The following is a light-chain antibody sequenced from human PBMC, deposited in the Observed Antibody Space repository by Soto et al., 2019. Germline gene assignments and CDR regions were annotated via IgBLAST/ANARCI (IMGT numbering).Light chain of an antibody. Sequence: QSALTQPRSVSGSPGQSVTISCTGTSSDVGGYNYVSWYQQHPGKAPKLMIYDVNKWPSGVPHRFSGSKSGNTASLTISGLPAEDEADYHCCSYAGSHTPWVFGGGTKLTVL. J-gene: IGLJ3*02. CDR3: CSYAGSHTPWV. CDR2: DVN. V-gene: IGLV2-11*01. CDR1: SSDVGGYNY.